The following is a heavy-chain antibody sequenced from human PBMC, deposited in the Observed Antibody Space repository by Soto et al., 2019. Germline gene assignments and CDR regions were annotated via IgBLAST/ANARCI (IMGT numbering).Heavy chain of an antibody. V-gene: IGHV3-23*01. J-gene: IGHJ4*02. CDR2: VPPSGSNT. D-gene: IGHD6-19*01. Sequence: GGSLRLSWAVSGFIFSNYAMRWVRQAPGKGLEWVSSVPPSGSNTYYADSVKGRFTMSRDNSGNRLHLQMNSLRAEDTAVYFCARRNHSGWYSLDYWGPGTLVTV. CDR1: GFIFSNYA. CDR3: ARRNHSGWYSLDY.